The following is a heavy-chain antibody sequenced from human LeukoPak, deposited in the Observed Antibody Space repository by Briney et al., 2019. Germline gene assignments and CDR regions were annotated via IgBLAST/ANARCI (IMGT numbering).Heavy chain of an antibody. CDR1: GLTFSSYD. D-gene: IGHD3-10*02. CDR3: AELGITMIGGV. J-gene: IGHJ6*03. V-gene: IGHV3-30*02. Sequence: GGSLRLSCAASGLTFSSYDMYWVRQAPGKGLQWVASILFDGSNKYYAESVKGRFTISRDNSKNTLYLQVNSLRAEDTAVYYCAELGITMIGGVWGKGTTVTISS. CDR2: ILFDGSNK.